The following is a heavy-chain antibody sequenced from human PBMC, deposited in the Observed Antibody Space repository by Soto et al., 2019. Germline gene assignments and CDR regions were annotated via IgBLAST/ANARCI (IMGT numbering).Heavy chain of an antibody. Sequence: GESLRISCQGSGHRFTTFSLGWVRHLPGNGLQWLAVISPGASDTRYSPSFQGQATLSADTSISTAYLQWSILKASDTATYYCPRSGRNAYYNMDVWGQGTTVTVSS. CDR1: GHRFTTFS. D-gene: IGHD1-26*01. CDR2: ISPGASDT. CDR3: PRSGRNAYYNMDV. V-gene: IGHV5-51*01. J-gene: IGHJ6*02.